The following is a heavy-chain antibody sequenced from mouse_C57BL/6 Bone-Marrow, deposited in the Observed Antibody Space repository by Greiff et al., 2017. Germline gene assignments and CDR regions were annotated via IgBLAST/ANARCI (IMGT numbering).Heavy chain of an antibody. CDR3: TTLYYGSSYRDY. J-gene: IGHJ2*01. CDR1: GYTFTDYE. D-gene: IGHD1-1*01. V-gene: IGHV1-15*01. Sequence: QVQLKESGAELVRPGASVTLSCKASGYTFTDYEMHWVKQTPVHGLEWIGAIDPETGGTAYNQKFKGKAILTADKSSSTAYMELRSLTSEYSAVYYCTTLYYGSSYRDYWGQGTTLTVSS. CDR2: IDPETGGT.